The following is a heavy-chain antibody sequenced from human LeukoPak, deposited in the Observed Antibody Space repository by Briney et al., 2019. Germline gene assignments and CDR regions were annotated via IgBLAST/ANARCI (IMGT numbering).Heavy chain of an antibody. Sequence: GGSLRLSCAASGFTFSSYSMIWVRQAPGKGLEWVSSISTTSSHIHYADSVKGRFTVPRDYAKNSLFLQMTSLRAEDTAVYYCARVAYGDYYLDYWGQGTLVTVSS. CDR2: ISTTSSHI. J-gene: IGHJ4*02. CDR1: GFTFSSYS. CDR3: ARVAYGDYYLDY. V-gene: IGHV3-21*01. D-gene: IGHD4-17*01.